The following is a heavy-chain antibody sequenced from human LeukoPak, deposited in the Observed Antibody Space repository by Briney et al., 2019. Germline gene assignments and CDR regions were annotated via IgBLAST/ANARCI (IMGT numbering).Heavy chain of an antibody. D-gene: IGHD1-26*01. CDR3: AKDATPSTILYYFDY. Sequence: GGSLRLSCAASGFTFSSYAMSWVRQAPGKGLEWVSGIGGTGGNTYYADSVEGRFTISRDNSKNTVYLQMNSLRAEDTAVYYCAKDATPSTILYYFDYWGQGTLVTVSS. CDR2: IGGTGGNT. V-gene: IGHV3-23*01. J-gene: IGHJ4*02. CDR1: GFTFSSYA.